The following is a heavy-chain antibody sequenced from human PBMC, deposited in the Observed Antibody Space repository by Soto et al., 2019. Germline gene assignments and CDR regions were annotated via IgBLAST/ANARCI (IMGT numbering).Heavy chain of an antibody. Sequence: ASVKVSCKASGYTFTGYYMHWVRQAPGQGLEWMGWINPNSGGTNYAQKFQGWVTMTRDTSISTAHMELSRLRPDDTAVYYCARDAADIVLVPAAMRGYYGMDVWGQGTTVTVSS. D-gene: IGHD2-2*01. CDR3: ARDAADIVLVPAAMRGYYGMDV. CDR2: INPNSGGT. CDR1: GYTFTGYY. V-gene: IGHV1-2*04. J-gene: IGHJ6*02.